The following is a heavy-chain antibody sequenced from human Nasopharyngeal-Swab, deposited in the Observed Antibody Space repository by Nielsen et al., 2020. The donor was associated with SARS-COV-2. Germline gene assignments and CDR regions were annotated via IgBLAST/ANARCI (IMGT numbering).Heavy chain of an antibody. D-gene: IGHD3-22*01. Sequence: ASVKVSCKASGYTFTSYAMHWVRQAPGQRLEWMGWINAGNGNTKYSQKFQGRVTITRDTSATTAYMELRSLRSEDTAVYYCAFVSYDSSGYYYSYWGQGTLVTVSS. CDR1: GYTFTSYA. CDR3: AFVSYDSSGYYYSY. J-gene: IGHJ4*02. V-gene: IGHV1-3*01. CDR2: INAGNGNT.